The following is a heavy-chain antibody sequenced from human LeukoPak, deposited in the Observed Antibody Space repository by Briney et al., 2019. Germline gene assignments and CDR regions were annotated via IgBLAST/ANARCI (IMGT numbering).Heavy chain of an antibody. CDR3: ARARGVGLLLRGFQYYFDY. D-gene: IGHD3-22*01. CDR2: INHSGST. V-gene: IGHV4-34*01. CDR1: GGCFSGYY. Sequence: SETLSLTCAVYGGCFSGYYWSWIRQPPGKGLEWIGEINHSGSTNYNPSLKSRVTISVDTSKNQFSLKLSSVTAADTAVYYCARARGVGLLLRGFQYYFDYWGQGTLVTVSS. J-gene: IGHJ4*02.